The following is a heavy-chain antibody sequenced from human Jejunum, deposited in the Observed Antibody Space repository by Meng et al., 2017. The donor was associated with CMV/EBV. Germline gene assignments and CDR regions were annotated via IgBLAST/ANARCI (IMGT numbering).Heavy chain of an antibody. J-gene: IGHJ4*02. CDR1: RGSLSFYY. CDR2: IITSGGI. V-gene: IGHV4-4*07. CDR3: VTGTDMTLGPHFDY. Sequence: QLQETLARLLQSSATLPLSSSVSRGSLSFYYWCGSRSPARKGLGGCRGIITSGGINYHTSLQSRVAISAEPTTNQNSLRLMSVTAAATAIYYYVTGTDMTLGPHFDYWGQGALVTVSS.